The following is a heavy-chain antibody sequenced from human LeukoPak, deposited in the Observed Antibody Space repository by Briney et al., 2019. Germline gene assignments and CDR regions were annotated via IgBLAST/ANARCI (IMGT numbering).Heavy chain of an antibody. CDR1: GYTFNRYY. Sequence: ASVKVSCKASGYTFNRYYMHWVRQAPGQGLEWMGIINHSGGSTSHAQKFQGRVTMTRDTSTSTVYMELSSLRSEDTAVYYCARYIAVAGTGTFDYWGQGTLVTVSS. V-gene: IGHV1-46*02. CDR3: ARYIAVAGTGTFDY. D-gene: IGHD6-19*01. CDR2: INHSGGST. J-gene: IGHJ4*02.